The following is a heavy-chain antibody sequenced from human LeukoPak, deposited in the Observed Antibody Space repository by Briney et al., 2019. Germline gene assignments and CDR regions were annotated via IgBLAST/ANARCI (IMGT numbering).Heavy chain of an antibody. CDR1: GFTFSSYA. D-gene: IGHD2-21*02. Sequence: GGSLRLSCAASGFTFSSYAMSWVRQAPGKGLEWVSAISGSGGSTYYADSVKGRFTISRDNSKNTLYLQMNSLRAEDTAVYYCAKGKAHCGGDCYFESPPTNWFDPWGQGTLVTVSS. V-gene: IGHV3-23*01. CDR2: ISGSGGST. J-gene: IGHJ5*02. CDR3: AKGKAHCGGDCYFESPPTNWFDP.